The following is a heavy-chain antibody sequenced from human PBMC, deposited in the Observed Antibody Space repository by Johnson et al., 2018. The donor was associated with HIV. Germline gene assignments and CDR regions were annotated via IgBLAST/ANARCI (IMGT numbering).Heavy chain of an antibody. D-gene: IGHD3-22*01. Sequence: QVQLVESGGGVVQPGWSLRLSCAASGFTFTTYGMHWVRQAPGKGLEWVAIISYDGSNKYYADSVKGRFTISRDNFKNTLYLQMNSLRAEDTAVYYCARDRGYDESSGGDAFDIWGQGTMVTVSS. CDR1: GFTFTTYG. J-gene: IGHJ3*02. V-gene: IGHV3-30*19. CDR3: ARDRGYDESSGGDAFDI. CDR2: ISYDGSNK.